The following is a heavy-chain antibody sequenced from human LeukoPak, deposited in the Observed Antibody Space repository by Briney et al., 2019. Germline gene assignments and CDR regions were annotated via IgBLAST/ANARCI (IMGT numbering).Heavy chain of an antibody. CDR3: ARYDPFDTAMTY. Sequence: PSETLSLTCTVSGGSISSYYWSWIRQPPGKGLEWIGYIYYSGSTNYNPSLKSRVTISVDTSKNQFSLKLNSVTAADTAVYYCARYDPFDTAMTYWGQGTLVTVSS. CDR1: GGSISSYY. D-gene: IGHD5-18*01. CDR2: IYYSGST. J-gene: IGHJ4*02. V-gene: IGHV4-59*01.